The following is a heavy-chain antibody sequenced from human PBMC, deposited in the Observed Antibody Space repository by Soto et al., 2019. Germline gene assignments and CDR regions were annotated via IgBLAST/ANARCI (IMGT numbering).Heavy chain of an antibody. CDR3: ARGAGYGDYGGY. CDR1: GFSLRGYS. Sequence: EVQLVESGGGFVQPGGSLRLSCAASGFSLRGYSMIWVRRAPGKGLEWVSYISGSGTTIYYADSVKGRFTISRDNAKNSVYLQMNSLGDEDTAVYYCARGAGYGDYGGYWGQGTLVTVSS. V-gene: IGHV3-48*02. D-gene: IGHD4-17*01. CDR2: ISGSGTTI. J-gene: IGHJ4*02.